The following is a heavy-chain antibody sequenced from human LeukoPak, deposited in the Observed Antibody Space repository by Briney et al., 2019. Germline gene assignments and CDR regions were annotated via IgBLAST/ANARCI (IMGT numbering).Heavy chain of an antibody. D-gene: IGHD5-12*01. Sequence: ASVTVSCKASGYTFTGYYMHWVRQAPGQGLEWMGWINPNSGGTNYAQKFQGRVTMTRDTSISTAYMELSRLRSDDTAVYYCARAGYSGYAFDYWGQGTLVTVSS. J-gene: IGHJ4*02. V-gene: IGHV1-2*02. CDR1: GYTFTGYY. CDR2: INPNSGGT. CDR3: ARAGYSGYAFDY.